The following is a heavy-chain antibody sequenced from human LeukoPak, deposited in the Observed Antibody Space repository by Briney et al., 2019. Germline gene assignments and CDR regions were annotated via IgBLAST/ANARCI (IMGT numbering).Heavy chain of an antibody. V-gene: IGHV4-34*01. D-gene: IGHD1-1*01. CDR1: GESLSKYY. J-gene: IGHJ3*02. CDR3: ARDWKAGAFYI. Sequence: SETLSLTCAVYGESLSKYYWTWIRQSPGMGLEWIGEINHRGSTNLNPSLKSRVTLSVDTSKHQFSLKLSSVTAADTAVYYCARDWKAGAFYIWGQGTMVTVSS. CDR2: INHRGST.